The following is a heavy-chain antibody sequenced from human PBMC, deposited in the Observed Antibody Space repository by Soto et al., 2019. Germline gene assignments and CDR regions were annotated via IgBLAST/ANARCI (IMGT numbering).Heavy chain of an antibody. CDR3: ARENSVQAWLHHFDH. J-gene: IGHJ4*02. D-gene: IGHD5-18*01. CDR2: IYESGYT. CDR1: GSSVSSGAYY. Sequence: TLSLTCTVSGSSVSSGAYYWGWVRQRPGRGLEWIGYIYESGYTYYNTSLKSRLTISLDRSNNQFSLGLTSVTAEDTAVYYCARENSVQAWLHHFDHWGLGALATVSS. V-gene: IGHV4-31*03.